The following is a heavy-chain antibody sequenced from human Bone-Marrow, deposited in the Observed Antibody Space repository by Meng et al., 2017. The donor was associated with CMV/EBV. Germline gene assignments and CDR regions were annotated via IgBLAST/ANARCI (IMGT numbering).Heavy chain of an antibody. V-gene: IGHV1-2*02. CDR3: ARDQSGTHAS. J-gene: IGHJ4*02. CDR1: GYTFTDLH. D-gene: IGHD6-25*01. CDR2: VSPNNGFT. Sequence: ASVKVSCKSSGYTFTDLHRCIHWVRQAPGQGLEWMGFVSPNNGFTFLAQKFQGRVTMTRDTSINTAYTEQNSLRSDDTAVYFCARDQSGTHASWGQGTRVTGSS.